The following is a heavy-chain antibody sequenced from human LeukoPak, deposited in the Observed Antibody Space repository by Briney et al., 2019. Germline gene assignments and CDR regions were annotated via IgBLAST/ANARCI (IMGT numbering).Heavy chain of an antibody. Sequence: PSETLSLTCAVSGGSISSTNWWCWVRQPPGKGLEWIGEIYHSGSTNYNPSLKSRVTISVDTSKNQFSLKLSSVTAADTAVYYCARILYYYDSSGYCDYFDYWGQGTLVTVSS. CDR2: IYHSGST. J-gene: IGHJ4*02. CDR3: ARILYYYDSSGYCDYFDY. V-gene: IGHV4-4*02. D-gene: IGHD3-22*01. CDR1: GGSISSTNW.